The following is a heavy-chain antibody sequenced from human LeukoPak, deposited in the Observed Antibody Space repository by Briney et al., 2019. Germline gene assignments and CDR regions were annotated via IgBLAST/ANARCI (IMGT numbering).Heavy chain of an antibody. J-gene: IGHJ3*02. CDR1: GFTFSSYA. CDR2: ISSNGGST. Sequence: PGGSLRLSCAASGFTFSSYAMHWVRQAPGKGLEYVSAISSNGGSTYYANSVKGRFTISRDNSKNTPYLQMGSLRAEDMAVYYCARGRGFPYSSSWYIAFDIWGQGTMVTVSS. D-gene: IGHD6-13*01. CDR3: ARGRGFPYSSSWYIAFDI. V-gene: IGHV3-64*01.